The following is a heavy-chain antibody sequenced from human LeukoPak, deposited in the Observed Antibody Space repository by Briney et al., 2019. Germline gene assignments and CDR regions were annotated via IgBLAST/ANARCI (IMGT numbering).Heavy chain of an antibody. Sequence: GGSLRLSCAASGFTFDDYAMHWVRQAPGKGLEWVSAISGSGGSTYYADSVKGRFTISRDNSKNTLYLQMNSLRAEDTAVYHCAKDPTTVIRDYFDYWGQGTLVTVSS. CDR3: AKDPTTVIRDYFDY. CDR1: GFTFDDYA. CDR2: ISGSGGST. J-gene: IGHJ4*02. D-gene: IGHD4-17*01. V-gene: IGHV3-23*01.